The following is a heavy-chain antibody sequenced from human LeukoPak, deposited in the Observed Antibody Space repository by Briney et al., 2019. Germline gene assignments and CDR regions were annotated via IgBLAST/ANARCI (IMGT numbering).Heavy chain of an antibody. V-gene: IGHV3-30*04. Sequence: GRSLRLSCAASGFTFSNYAMHWVRQAPGKGPEWVALISYDGSNKNYADSAKGRFTISRDNSKNTLYLQMNSLRAEDTAVYYCARDSQPVTIFGVIHYWGQGTLVTVSS. J-gene: IGHJ4*02. CDR2: ISYDGSNK. CDR1: GFTFSNYA. D-gene: IGHD3-3*01. CDR3: ARDSQPVTIFGVIHY.